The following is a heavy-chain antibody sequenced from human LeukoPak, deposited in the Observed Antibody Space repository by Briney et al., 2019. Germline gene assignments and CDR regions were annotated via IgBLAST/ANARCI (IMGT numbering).Heavy chain of an antibody. CDR1: GFTFSDYY. J-gene: IGHJ6*04. CDR3: ARDLADTSPFYGMDV. CDR2: ISSSSSYT. V-gene: IGHV3-11*06. D-gene: IGHD2/OR15-2a*01. Sequence: GGSLRLSCAASGFTFSDYYMSWIRQAPGKGLEWVSYISSSSSYTNYADSVKGRFTISRDNAKNSLYLQMSSLRAEDTAVYYCARDLADTSPFYGMDVWGKGTTVTVSS.